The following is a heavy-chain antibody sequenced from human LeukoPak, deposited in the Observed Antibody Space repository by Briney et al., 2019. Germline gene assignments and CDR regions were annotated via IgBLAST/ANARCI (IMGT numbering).Heavy chain of an antibody. CDR3: ARETYCTSASCPIGDYFDY. D-gene: IGHD2-2*01. CDR1: GFTFGDYG. V-gene: IGHV3-20*04. J-gene: IGHJ4*02. CDR2: LNWDGGTT. Sequence: GGSLRLSCAASGFTFGDYGMSWVRQAPGKGLEWVSGLNWDGGTTGHADTVKGRFTISRDNAKNSLYLQMNSLRAEDTAVYYCARETYCTSASCPIGDYFDYWGQGTLVTVSS.